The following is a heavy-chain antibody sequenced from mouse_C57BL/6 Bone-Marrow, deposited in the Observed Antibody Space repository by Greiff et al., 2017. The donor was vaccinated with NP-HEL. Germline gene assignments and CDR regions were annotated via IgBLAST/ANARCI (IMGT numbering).Heavy chain of an antibody. D-gene: IGHD1-1*01. V-gene: IGHV5-17*01. CDR3: AKETHYYGSSWGFAY. CDR1: GFTFSDYG. CDR2: ISSGSSTI. J-gene: IGHJ3*01. Sequence: EVKLMESGGGLVKPGGSLKLSCAASGFTFSDYGMHWVRQAPEKGLEWVAYISSGSSTIYYADTVKGRFTISRDNAKNTLFLQMTSLRSEDTAMYYCAKETHYYGSSWGFAYWGQGTLVTVSA.